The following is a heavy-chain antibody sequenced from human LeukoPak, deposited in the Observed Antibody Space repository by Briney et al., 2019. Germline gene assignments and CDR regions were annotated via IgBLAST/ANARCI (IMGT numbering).Heavy chain of an antibody. CDR3: ARGDYYDSSGYYRGAEYFQH. CDR1: GYTFTGYY. Sequence: ASVKVSCKASGYTFTGYYMHWVRQAPGQGLEWMGWINPNSGGTNYAQKFQGRVTMTRDTSTSTAYMELSRLRSDDTAVYYCARGDYYDSSGYYRGAEYFQHWGQGTLVTVSS. V-gene: IGHV1-2*02. CDR2: INPNSGGT. D-gene: IGHD3-22*01. J-gene: IGHJ1*01.